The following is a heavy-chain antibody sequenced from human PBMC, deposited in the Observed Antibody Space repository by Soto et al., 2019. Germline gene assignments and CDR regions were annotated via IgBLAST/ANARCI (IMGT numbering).Heavy chain of an antibody. J-gene: IGHJ4*02. Sequence: EVQLVESGGGLVQPGGSLRLSCAASGCTFNSYWIHWVRQAPGEGLVWVSRINGDGSTTNYADSVKGRFASSRDNAKNTLYLQMNSLRAEDTAVYYCARGGSGAFYLDSWGQGTLVTVSS. V-gene: IGHV3-74*01. CDR1: GCTFNSYW. CDR2: INGDGSTT. D-gene: IGHD3-10*01. CDR3: ARGGSGAFYLDS.